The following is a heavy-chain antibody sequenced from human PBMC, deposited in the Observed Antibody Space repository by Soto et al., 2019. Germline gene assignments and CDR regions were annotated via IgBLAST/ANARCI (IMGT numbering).Heavy chain of an antibody. CDR3: ARGYCSGGSCLPADY. CDR1: GFTFSSYA. D-gene: IGHD2-15*01. Sequence: GGSLRLSCAASGFTFSSYAMHWVRQAPGKGLEWVAVISYDGSNKYYADSVKGRFTISRDNSKNTLYLQMNSLRAEDTAVYYCARGYCSGGSCLPADYWGQGTLVTVSS. V-gene: IGHV3-30-3*01. J-gene: IGHJ4*02. CDR2: ISYDGSNK.